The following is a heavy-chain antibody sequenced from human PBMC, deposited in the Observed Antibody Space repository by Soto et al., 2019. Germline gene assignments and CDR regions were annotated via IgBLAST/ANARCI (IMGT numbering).Heavy chain of an antibody. J-gene: IGHJ4*02. V-gene: IGHV3-23*01. D-gene: IGHD6-19*01. CDR1: GFTFSSYT. CDR3: ARKEGSAWYPGDY. Sequence: HPGGSLRLSCVASGFTFSSYTMTWVRQAPGKGLEWVSAISSGGSNTPCADFVKGRFTISRDNSKNALYLQMNSLRADDTAVYYCARKEGSAWYPGDYWGQGTLVTVSS. CDR2: ISSGGSNT.